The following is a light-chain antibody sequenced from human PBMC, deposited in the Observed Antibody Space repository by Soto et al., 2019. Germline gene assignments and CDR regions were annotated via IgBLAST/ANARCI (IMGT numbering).Light chain of an antibody. Sequence: EIVLTQSPGILSLSPGERATLSCRASQSVSSTYLAWYQQRPGQAPRLLVYGASNRATGTPDRFSGSGSGTDFTLTISRLEPEDFAVYYCQQYGSSPPYTFGQGTKLEIK. V-gene: IGKV3-20*01. CDR3: QQYGSSPPYT. CDR1: QSVSSTY. J-gene: IGKJ2*01. CDR2: GAS.